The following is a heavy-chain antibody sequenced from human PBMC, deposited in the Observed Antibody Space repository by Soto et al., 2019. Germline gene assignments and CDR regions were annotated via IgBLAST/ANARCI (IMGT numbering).Heavy chain of an antibody. CDR2: INPNSGNT. CDR3: ARGLSMGRITIFGVVTEDAFDI. D-gene: IGHD3-3*01. J-gene: IGHJ3*02. Sequence: ASVKVSCKASGYTFTGYYMHWVRQAPGQGLEWMGWINPNSGNTNYAQKLQGRVTMTTDTSTSTAYMELRSLRSDDTAVYYCARGLSMGRITIFGVVTEDAFDIWGQGTMVTVSS. CDR1: GYTFTGYY. V-gene: IGHV1-18*04.